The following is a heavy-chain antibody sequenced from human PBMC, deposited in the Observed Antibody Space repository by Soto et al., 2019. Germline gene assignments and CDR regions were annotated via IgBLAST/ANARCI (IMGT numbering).Heavy chain of an antibody. J-gene: IGHJ6*03. D-gene: IGHD3-10*01. V-gene: IGHV3-23*01. CDR2: ISGSGGST. Sequence: GGSLRLSCAASGFTFSSYAMSWVRQAPGKGLEWVSAISGSGGSTYYADSVKGRFTISRDNSKNTLYLQMNSLRAEDTAVYYCAKFPLIISPYYYYYMDVWGKGTTVTVSS. CDR3: AKFPLIISPYYYYYMDV. CDR1: GFTFSSYA.